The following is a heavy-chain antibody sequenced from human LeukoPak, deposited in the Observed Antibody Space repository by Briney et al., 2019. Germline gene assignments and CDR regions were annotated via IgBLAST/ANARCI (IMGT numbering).Heavy chain of an antibody. D-gene: IGHD6-19*01. CDR3: ARYGGSGWVIDN. Sequence: SETLSLTCTVSGGSISNYYWTWIRQPPGKGLEWIGCIYYTGATSYNPSLKSRVTISVDTSKNQFSLRLTSVTAAHTAVYYCARYGGSGWVIDNWGQGTLVTVSS. V-gene: IGHV4-59*08. J-gene: IGHJ4*02. CDR1: GGSISNYY. CDR2: IYYTGAT.